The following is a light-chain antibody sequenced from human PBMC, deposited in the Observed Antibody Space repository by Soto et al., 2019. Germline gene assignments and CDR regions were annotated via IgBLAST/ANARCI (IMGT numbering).Light chain of an antibody. J-gene: IGKJ4*01. CDR1: QSLLHSNGYNY. CDR3: MQALQTPLT. V-gene: IGKV2-28*01. CDR2: LGS. Sequence: DIVMTQSPLSLPVTPGEPASISCRSSQSLLHSNGYNYLDWYLQKPGQSPQLLIYLGSNRASGVPDRFSGSGSGTDFSLEISRVEAEDVGVYYCMQALQTPLTFGGGTKVEI.